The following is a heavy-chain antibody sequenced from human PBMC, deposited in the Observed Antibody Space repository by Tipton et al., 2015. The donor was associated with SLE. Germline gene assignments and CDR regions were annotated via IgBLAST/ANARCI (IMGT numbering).Heavy chain of an antibody. CDR2: INHSGST. CDR1: GGSFSGYY. D-gene: IGHD1-26*01. CDR3: ARVSGSYLYYYYYYYMDV. Sequence: LSCAVYGGSFSGYYWSWIRRPPGKGLEWIGEINHSGSTNYNPSLKSRVTISVDTSKNQFSLKLSSVTAADTAVYFCARVSGSYLYYYYYYYMDVWGKGTTVTVSS. V-gene: IGHV4-34*01. J-gene: IGHJ6*03.